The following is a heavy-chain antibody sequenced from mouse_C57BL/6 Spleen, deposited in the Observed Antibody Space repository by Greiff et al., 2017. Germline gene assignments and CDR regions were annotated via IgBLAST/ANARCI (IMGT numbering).Heavy chain of an antibody. CDR3: ARNGGPLAMDY. CDR1: GYTFTDYY. V-gene: IGHV1-19*01. CDR2: INPYNGGT. Sequence: EVQLQQSGPVLVKPGASVKMSCKASGYTFTDYYMNWVKQSHGKSLEWIGVINPYNGGTSYNQQFKGKATLTVDKSSSTAYMELNSLTSEDSAVYYCARNGGPLAMDYCGPGTSVTVSS. J-gene: IGHJ4*01.